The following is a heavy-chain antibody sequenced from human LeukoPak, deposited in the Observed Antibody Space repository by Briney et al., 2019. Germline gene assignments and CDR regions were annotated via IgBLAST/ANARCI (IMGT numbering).Heavy chain of an antibody. V-gene: IGHV4-59*11. J-gene: IGHJ4*02. Sequence: SETLSLTCTVSGAXITTHYCSWIRQSPGEGLEWIGYADYTGSTKYNPPLKSRVTMSLDTSNNQFSLKLDSVTAADTAVYHCAGGYSSDWYFNCWGQGTLVTVSS. CDR1: GAXITTHY. CDR3: AGGYSSDWYFNC. D-gene: IGHD6-19*01. CDR2: ADYTGST.